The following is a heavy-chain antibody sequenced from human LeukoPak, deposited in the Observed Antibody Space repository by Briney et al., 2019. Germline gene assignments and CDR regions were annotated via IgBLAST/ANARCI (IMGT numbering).Heavy chain of an antibody. CDR1: GGSFSGYY. D-gene: IGHD1-14*01. Sequence: DPSETLSLTCAVYGGSFSGYYWSWIRQPPGKGLEWIGEINHSGSTNYNPSLKSRVTISVDTSKNQLSLKLSSVTAADTAVYYCARSFTGFHRRRDLDYWGQGTLVTVSS. V-gene: IGHV4-34*01. CDR2: INHSGST. J-gene: IGHJ4*02. CDR3: ARSFTGFHRRRDLDY.